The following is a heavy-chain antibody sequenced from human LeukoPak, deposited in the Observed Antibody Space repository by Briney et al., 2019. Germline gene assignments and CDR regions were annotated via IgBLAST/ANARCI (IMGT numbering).Heavy chain of an antibody. D-gene: IGHD3-9*01. CDR1: GGSISGYY. V-gene: IGHV4-59*01. CDR2: VYYSGST. Sequence: PSETPSLTCTVSGGSISGYYWSWIRQPPGKGLEWIGYVYYSGSTNYNPSLKSRVTISVDTSKNQFSLKLSSVTAADTAVYYCASLYDILTGSWFDPWAREPWSPSPQ. J-gene: IGHJ5*02. CDR3: ASLYDILTGSWFDP.